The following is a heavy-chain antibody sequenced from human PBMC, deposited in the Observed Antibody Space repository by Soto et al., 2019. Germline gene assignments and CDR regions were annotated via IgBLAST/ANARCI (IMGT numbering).Heavy chain of an antibody. CDR3: ARGTYSSRTNWFDP. Sequence: PSQTLSLTCAISVDSVSSNSAAWNWIRQSPSRGLEWLGRTYYRSKWYNDCAVSVKSRITINPDTSKNQFSLQLNSVTPEDTAVYYCARGTYSSRTNWFDPWGQGTLVTVSS. V-gene: IGHV6-1*01. J-gene: IGHJ5*02. CDR2: TYYRSKWYN. CDR1: VDSVSSNSAA. D-gene: IGHD6-13*01.